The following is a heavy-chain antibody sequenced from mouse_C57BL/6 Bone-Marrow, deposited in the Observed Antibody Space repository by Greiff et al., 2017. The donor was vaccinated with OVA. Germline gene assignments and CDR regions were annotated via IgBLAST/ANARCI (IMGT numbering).Heavy chain of an antibody. CDR3: ARHEGYGNYRAMDY. Sequence: QVQLKESGAELVKPGASVKLSCKASGYTFTEYTIHWVKPRSGQGLEWIGWFYPGSGSIKYNEKFKDNATLTADKSYSTVYMELSRLTSEDSAVYFCARHEGYGNYRAMDYWGQGTSVTVSS. J-gene: IGHJ4*01. D-gene: IGHD2-1*01. V-gene: IGHV1-62-2*01. CDR2: FYPGSGSI. CDR1: GYTFTEYT.